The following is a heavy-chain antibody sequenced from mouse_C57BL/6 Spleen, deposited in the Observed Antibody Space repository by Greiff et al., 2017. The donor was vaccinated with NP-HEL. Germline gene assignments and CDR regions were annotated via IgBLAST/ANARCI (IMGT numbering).Heavy chain of an antibody. J-gene: IGHJ2*01. CDR3: AREGEYGPVFDY. CDR1: GYTFTSYW. CDR2: IHPNSGST. D-gene: IGHD2-10*02. Sequence: QVQLQQPGAELVKPGASVKLSCKASGYTFTSYWMHWVKQRPGQGLEWIGMIHPNSGSTNYNEKFKSKATLTVDKSSSTAYMQLSSLTSEDSAVYYCAREGEYGPVFDYWGQGTTLTVSS. V-gene: IGHV1-64*01.